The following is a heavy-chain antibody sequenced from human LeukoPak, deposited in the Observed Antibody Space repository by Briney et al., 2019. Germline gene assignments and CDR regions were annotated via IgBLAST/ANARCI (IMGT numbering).Heavy chain of an antibody. Sequence: ASVKVSCKASGYTFTGYYMHWVRQAPGQGLEWMGWINPNSGGTNYAQKFQGRVTMTRDTSISTAYMELSRLRSDDTAVYYCARDSFIVGADDAFDIWGQGTMVTVSS. V-gene: IGHV1-2*02. J-gene: IGHJ3*02. CDR2: INPNSGGT. D-gene: IGHD1-26*01. CDR1: GYTFTGYY. CDR3: ARDSFIVGADDAFDI.